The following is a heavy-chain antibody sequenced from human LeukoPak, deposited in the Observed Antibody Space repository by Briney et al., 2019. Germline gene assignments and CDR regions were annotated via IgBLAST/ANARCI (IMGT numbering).Heavy chain of an antibody. J-gene: IGHJ4*02. CDR3: ARLTGMFPPVYYFDY. CDR2: IKQDGSEK. Sequence: PGGSLRLSCAASGFTFSSYWMSWVRQAPGKGLEWVANIKQDGSEKYYVDSVKGRFTISRDNAKNSLYLQMNSLRAEDTAVYYCARLTGMFPPVYYFDYWGQGTLVTVSS. V-gene: IGHV3-7*01. D-gene: IGHD1-20*01. CDR1: GFTFSSYW.